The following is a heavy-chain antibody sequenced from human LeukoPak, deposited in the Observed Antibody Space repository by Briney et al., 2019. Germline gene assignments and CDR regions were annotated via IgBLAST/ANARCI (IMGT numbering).Heavy chain of an antibody. J-gene: IGHJ4*02. CDR3: VRDTTIDY. CDR2: IYPSDSDT. D-gene: IGHD5-18*01. Sequence: GESLQISCKASGYSFTSYWIGWVRQMPGKGLEWMGSIYPSDSDTRYSPSFQGQVTISADKSISTAYLQWSSLRASDTALYYCVRDTTIDYWGQGTLVTVSS. CDR1: GYSFTSYW. V-gene: IGHV5-51*01.